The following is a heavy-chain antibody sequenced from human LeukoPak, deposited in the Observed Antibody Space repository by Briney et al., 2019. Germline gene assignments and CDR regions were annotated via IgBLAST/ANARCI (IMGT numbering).Heavy chain of an antibody. CDR1: GFTFSSYE. J-gene: IGHJ6*04. D-gene: IGHD3-10*02. CDR3: AELGITMIGGV. CDR2: ISSSGSTI. V-gene: IGHV3-48*03. Sequence: GGSLRLSCAASGFTFSSYEMNWVRQAPGKGLEWVSYISSSGSTIYYADSVEGRFTISRDNAKNSLYLQMNNLRAEDTAVYYCAELGITMIGGVWGKGTTVTISS.